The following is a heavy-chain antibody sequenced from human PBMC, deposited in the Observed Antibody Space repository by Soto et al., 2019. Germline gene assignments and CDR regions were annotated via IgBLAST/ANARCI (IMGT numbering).Heavy chain of an antibody. Sequence: GASVKVSCKASGGTFSSYTISWVRQAPGQGLEWMGRIIPILGIANYAQKFQGRVTITADKSTSTAYMELSSLRSEDTAVYYCARGFTIFGVVTPTYYYYGMDVWGQGTTVTVSS. CDR2: IIPILGIA. CDR3: ARGFTIFGVVTPTYYYYGMDV. V-gene: IGHV1-69*02. D-gene: IGHD3-3*01. CDR1: GGTFSSYT. J-gene: IGHJ6*02.